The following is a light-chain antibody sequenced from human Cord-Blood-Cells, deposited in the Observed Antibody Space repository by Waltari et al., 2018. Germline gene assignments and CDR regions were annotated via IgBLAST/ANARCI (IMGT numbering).Light chain of an antibody. CDR2: DVS. CDR1: SRDVGGYNY. J-gene: IGLJ1*01. CDR3: CSYAGSYV. V-gene: IGLV2-11*01. Sequence: QSALTQPRSVSGSPGQSVTISCTGTSRDVGGYNYVSWYPQHPGKAPKLMSYDVSKRPSGGPERVSGANSGNTASRTISGLQAEDEADYYCCSYAGSYVFGTGTKVTVL.